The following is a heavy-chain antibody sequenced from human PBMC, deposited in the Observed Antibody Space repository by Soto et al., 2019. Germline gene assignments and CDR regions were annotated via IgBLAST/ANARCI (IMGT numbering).Heavy chain of an antibody. Sequence: QVQLVQSGGGVVQPGRSLRLSCAASGFTFSSYVTHWVRQAPGKGLEWVAVISHDGSKKYYADSVKGRFTISRDNSKNMLYLKMNRMSTEDMAGYYCANGGPDCVSTICYLIVAFDIWGQGTMVTVSS. D-gene: IGHD2-2*01. J-gene: IGHJ3*02. V-gene: IGHV3-30*18. CDR3: ANGGPDCVSTICYLIVAFDI. CDR1: GFTFSSYV. CDR2: ISHDGSKK.